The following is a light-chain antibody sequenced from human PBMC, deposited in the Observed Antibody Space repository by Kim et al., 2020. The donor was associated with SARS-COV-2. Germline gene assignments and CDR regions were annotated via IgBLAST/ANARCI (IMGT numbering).Light chain of an antibody. J-gene: IGLJ2*01. V-gene: IGLV3-21*04. CDR1: NIGGRS. CDR2: YDS. CDR3: QVWNSTSDRPI. Sequence: APGQTARIPCGGDNIGGRSVHWHQQKPGQAPVLVMYYDSDRPSGIPERFSGSNSGDTATLSITRVEAGDEADYYCQVWNSTSDRPIFGGGTKLTVL.